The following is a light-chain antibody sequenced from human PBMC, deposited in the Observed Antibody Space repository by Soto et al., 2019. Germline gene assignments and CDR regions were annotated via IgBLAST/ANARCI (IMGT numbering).Light chain of an antibody. CDR1: QNISTY. V-gene: IGKV3-20*01. J-gene: IGKJ4*01. CDR2: GVS. CDR3: QQYGSSPLT. Sequence: EIALTQSPATLSFSPEEGASLSCRASQNISTYLAWYQQRPGQVPRLLIYGVSSRATGIPSRFSGSVSGTDFTLTISSLQPEDFVVYYCQQYGSSPLTSGDGTKV.